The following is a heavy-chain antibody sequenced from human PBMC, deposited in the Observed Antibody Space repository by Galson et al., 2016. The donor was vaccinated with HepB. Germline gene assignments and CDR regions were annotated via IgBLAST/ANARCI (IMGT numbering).Heavy chain of an antibody. CDR2: IRNKANSYTT. D-gene: IGHD6-13*01. Sequence: SLRLSCAASGFTFSDYYMDWVRQAPGKGLEWVGLIRNKANSYTTEYAASVTGRFTISRDDPENSLYLQMNSLRAEDTAVYYCARDLIAAAGRTFYYYYYYMDVWGKGTTVTVSS. CDR3: ARDLIAAAGRTFYYYYYYMDV. CDR1: GFTFSDYY. V-gene: IGHV3-72*01. J-gene: IGHJ6*03.